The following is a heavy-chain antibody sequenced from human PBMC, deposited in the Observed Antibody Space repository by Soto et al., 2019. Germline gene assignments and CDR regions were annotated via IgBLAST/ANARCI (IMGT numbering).Heavy chain of an antibody. V-gene: IGHV1-18*01. D-gene: IGHD1-1*01. CDR1: GYTFTSYG. J-gene: IGHJ4*02. CDR2: NSAYNGNT. Sequence: ASVKVSCKASGYTFTSYGISWVRQAPGQGLEWMGWNSAYNGNTNYAQKLQGRVTMPTDTSTSTAYMELRSLRSDDTAVYYCARESGEETGTTYFDYWGQGTLVTVSS. CDR3: ARESGEETGTTYFDY.